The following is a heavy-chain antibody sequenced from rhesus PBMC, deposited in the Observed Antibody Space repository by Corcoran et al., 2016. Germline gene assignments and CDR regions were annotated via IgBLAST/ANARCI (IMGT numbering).Heavy chain of an antibody. J-gene: IGHJ4*01. CDR3: TRVGY. CDR2: ISESGGTR. CDR1: GFTFSSYE. Sequence: DVQLVESGGGLVKPGGSLRLSCVASGFTFSSYEMHWIRQVPGKGLEWGSVISESGGTRYYAESVKGRFTITRDNAKNSLFLQMNSRRAEDTAVYYWTRVGYWGQGVMVTVSS. V-gene: IGHV3-100*02.